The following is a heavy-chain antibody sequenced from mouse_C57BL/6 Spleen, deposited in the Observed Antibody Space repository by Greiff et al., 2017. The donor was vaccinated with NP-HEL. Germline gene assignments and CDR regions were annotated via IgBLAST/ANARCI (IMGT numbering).Heavy chain of an antibody. CDR3: ARHRYYYGSRDAMDY. Sequence: EVKVEESGGGLVKPGGSLKLSCAASGFTFSDYGMHWVRQAPEKGLEWVAYISSGSSTIYYADTVKGRFTISRDNAKNTLFLQMTSLRSEDTAMYYCARHRYYYGSRDAMDYWGQGTSVTVSS. V-gene: IGHV5-17*01. J-gene: IGHJ4*01. CDR2: ISSGSSTI. D-gene: IGHD1-1*01. CDR1: GFTFSDYG.